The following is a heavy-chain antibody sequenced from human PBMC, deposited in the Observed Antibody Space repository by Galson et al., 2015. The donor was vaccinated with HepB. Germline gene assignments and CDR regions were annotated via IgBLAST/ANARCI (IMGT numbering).Heavy chain of an antibody. D-gene: IGHD6-19*01. CDR2: ISYDGSNK. V-gene: IGHV3-30-3*01. CDR3: ASTVAGISGFDY. Sequence: SLRLSCAASGFTFSSYAMHWVRQAPGKGLEWVAVISYDGSNKYYADSVKGRFTISRDNSKNTLYLQMNSLRAEDTAVYYCASTVAGISGFDYWGQGTLVTVSS. CDR1: GFTFSSYA. J-gene: IGHJ4*02.